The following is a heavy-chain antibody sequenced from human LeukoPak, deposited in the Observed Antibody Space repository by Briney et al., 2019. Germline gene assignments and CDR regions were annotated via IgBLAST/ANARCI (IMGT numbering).Heavy chain of an antibody. Sequence: GGSLRLSCEASGLTFSNYDMHRVRGATGKRLEWVSGIGKGGDTYYADSVKGRFIISRENAKNSVYLQMNSLRAGDTALYYCARGGPGPFDYWGQGTLVTVSS. J-gene: IGHJ4*02. CDR1: GLTFSNYD. CDR3: ARGGPGPFDY. D-gene: IGHD3-16*01. V-gene: IGHV3-13*04. CDR2: IGKGGDT.